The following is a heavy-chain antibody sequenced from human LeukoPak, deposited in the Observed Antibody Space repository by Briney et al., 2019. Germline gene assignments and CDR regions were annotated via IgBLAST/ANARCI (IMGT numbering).Heavy chain of an antibody. Sequence: PGGSLRLSCAASGLSFSVYEMHWVRQAPGKGLEWISDISSSGTTTYYADSVKGRFTISRDNAKNSLYLRMNSLRAEDTAVYYCTTLTVATNFDYWGQGTLVTVSS. CDR2: ISSSGTTT. V-gene: IGHV3-48*03. CDR3: TTLTVATNFDY. J-gene: IGHJ4*02. CDR1: GLSFSVYE. D-gene: IGHD5-12*01.